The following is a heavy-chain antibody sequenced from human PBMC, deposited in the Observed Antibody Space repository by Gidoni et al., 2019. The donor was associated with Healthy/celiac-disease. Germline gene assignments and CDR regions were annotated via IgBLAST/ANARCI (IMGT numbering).Heavy chain of an antibody. J-gene: IGHJ6*02. V-gene: IGHV3-30*18. Sequence: QVQLVESGGGVVQPGRSLRLSCAASGFTFSSYGMHWVRQAPGKGLEWVAVISYDGSNKYYADSVKGRFTISRDNSKNTLYLQMNSLRAEDTAVYYCAKIYDSSGYPYSYGMDVWGQGTTVTVSS. CDR2: ISYDGSNK. CDR1: GFTFSSYG. D-gene: IGHD3-22*01. CDR3: AKIYDSSGYPYSYGMDV.